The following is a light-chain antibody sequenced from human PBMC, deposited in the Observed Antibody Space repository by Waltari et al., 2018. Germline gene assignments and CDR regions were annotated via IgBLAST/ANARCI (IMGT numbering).Light chain of an antibody. CDR1: QSVSTN. Sequence: MTQSPATLSVSPGERATLSCRASQSVSTNLAWYQQKPGQAPRLLVYGASTRATGIPARFSGSGSGTEFTLTISSLQSEDFALYYCQQYNNWPQTFGQGTKLEIK. CDR3: QQYNNWPQT. CDR2: GAS. V-gene: IGKV3-15*01. J-gene: IGKJ2*01.